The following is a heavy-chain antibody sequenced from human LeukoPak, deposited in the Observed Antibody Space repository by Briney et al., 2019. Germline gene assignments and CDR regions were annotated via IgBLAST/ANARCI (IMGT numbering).Heavy chain of an antibody. Sequence: SETLSLSCTVSGGSIRTYYWSWIRQSPGKGLEWIGSIYYIGSTKYNPSLKSRVTISADTSKNQFSLKLTSVTAADTAVYFCARVVAAATYYFDYWGQGTLVTVSS. V-gene: IGHV4-59*01. D-gene: IGHD6-13*01. CDR1: GGSIRTYY. CDR2: IYYIGST. J-gene: IGHJ4*02. CDR3: ARVVAAATYYFDY.